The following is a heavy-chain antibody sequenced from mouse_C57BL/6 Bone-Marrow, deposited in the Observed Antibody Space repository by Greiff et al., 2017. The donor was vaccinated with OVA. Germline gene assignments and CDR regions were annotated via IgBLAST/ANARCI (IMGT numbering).Heavy chain of an antibody. CDR2: IDPSDSYT. CDR3: AGYDYAMDY. J-gene: IGHJ4*01. Sequence: VQLQQPGAELVMPGASVKLSCKASGYTFTSYWMHWVKQRPGQGLEWIGEIDPSDSYTNYNQKFKGKSTLTVDKSSSTAYMQLSSLTSEDSAVYYCAGYDYAMDYWGQGTSVTVSS. V-gene: IGHV1-69*01. D-gene: IGHD2-2*01. CDR1: GYTFTSYW.